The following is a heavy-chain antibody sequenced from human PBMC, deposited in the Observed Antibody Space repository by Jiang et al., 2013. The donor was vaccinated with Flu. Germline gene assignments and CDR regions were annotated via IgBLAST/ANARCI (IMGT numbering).Heavy chain of an antibody. CDR1: GGSISSSNW. V-gene: IGHV4-4*02. Sequence: FGGPLSLTCAVSGGSISSSNWWSWVRQPPGKGLEWIGEIYHSGSTNYNPSLKSRVTISVDKSKNQFSLKLSSVTAADTAVYYCARDRFVVTATPPNAFDIWGQGTMVTVSS. CDR3: ARDRFVVTATPPNAFDI. J-gene: IGHJ3*02. D-gene: IGHD2-21*02. CDR2: IYHSGST.